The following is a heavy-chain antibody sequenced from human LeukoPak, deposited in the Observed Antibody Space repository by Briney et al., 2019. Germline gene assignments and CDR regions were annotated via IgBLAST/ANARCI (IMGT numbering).Heavy chain of an antibody. CDR1: GGSISSSSSY. CDR2: IYYSGST. V-gene: IGHV4-39*02. CDR3: ARERGSYTARFFDY. Sequence: SETLSLTCTVSGGSISSSSSYWGCFRQPPGKGLEWLGSIYYSGSTYYNPSLKSRVTISVDTSKNQFSLKLSSVTAADTAVYYCARERGSYTARFFDYWGQGTLVTVSS. J-gene: IGHJ4*02. D-gene: IGHD1-26*01.